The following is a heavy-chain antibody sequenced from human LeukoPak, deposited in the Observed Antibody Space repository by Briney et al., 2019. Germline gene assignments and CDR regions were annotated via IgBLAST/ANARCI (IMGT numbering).Heavy chain of an antibody. D-gene: IGHD3-3*01. J-gene: IGHJ5*02. CDR3: ARPIGSIFGVPRWFDP. V-gene: IGHV4-34*01. CDR1: GGSFSGYY. CDR2: INHSGST. Sequence: SETLSLTCAVYGGSFSGYYWSWIRQPPGKGLEWIGEINHSGSTNYNPSLKSRVTISVDTSKNQFSLKLSSVTAADTAVYYCARPIGSIFGVPRWFDPWGQGTLVTVSS.